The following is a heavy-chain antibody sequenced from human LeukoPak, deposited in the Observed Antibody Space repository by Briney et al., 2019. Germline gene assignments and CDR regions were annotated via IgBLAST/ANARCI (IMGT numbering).Heavy chain of an antibody. V-gene: IGHV4-30-2*01. CDR1: GGSISSGGYY. Sequence: SETLSLTCTVSGGSISSGGYYWSWIRQPPGKGLEWIGYIYHSGSTYYNPSLKSRVTISEDRSKNQFSLKLSSVTAADTAVYYCASLRYGTFDIWGQGTMVTVSS. CDR2: IYHSGST. D-gene: IGHD3-16*01. CDR3: ASLRYGTFDI. J-gene: IGHJ3*02.